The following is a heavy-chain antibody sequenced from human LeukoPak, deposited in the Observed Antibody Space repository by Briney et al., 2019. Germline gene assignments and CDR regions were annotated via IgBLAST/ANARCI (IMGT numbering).Heavy chain of an antibody. CDR2: INSDGSIT. CDR1: GFTFSTYW. D-gene: IGHD6-13*01. CDR3: VSKNVAAHADY. V-gene: IGHV3-74*01. J-gene: IGHJ4*02. Sequence: GGSLRLSCAASGFTFSTYWMHWVRHAPGKGLVWVSRINSDGSITTYADSVKGRFTISRDNAKNTLYLQMNSLRSEDTAVYYCVSKNVAAHADYWGQGALVSVSS.